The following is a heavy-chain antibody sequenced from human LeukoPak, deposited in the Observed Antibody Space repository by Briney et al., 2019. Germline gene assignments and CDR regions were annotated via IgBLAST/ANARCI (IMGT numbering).Heavy chain of an antibody. V-gene: IGHV1-18*01. Sequence: ASVKVSCKASGYTFSSYGISWVRQAPGQGLEWMGWISAYNGNTNYAQKLQGRVTMTTDTSTSTAYMELRSLRSDDTAVYYCARLRGATVGAKDQNWFDPWGQGTLVTVSS. CDR2: ISAYNGNT. CDR1: GYTFSSYG. CDR3: ARLRGATVGAKDQNWFDP. D-gene: IGHD1-26*01. J-gene: IGHJ5*02.